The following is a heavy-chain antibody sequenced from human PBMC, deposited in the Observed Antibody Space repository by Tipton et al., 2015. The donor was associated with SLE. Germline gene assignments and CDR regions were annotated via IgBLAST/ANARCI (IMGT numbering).Heavy chain of an antibody. CDR1: GFTVSSYA. D-gene: IGHD4-17*01. CDR3: ARGSLDYGDYPGAFDI. Sequence: GSLRLSCAASGFTVSSYAMSWVRQAPGKGLEWVSAISGSGDSTHYADSVKGRLTISRDNSKNTLYLQMNSLRAEDTAVYYCARGSLDYGDYPGAFDIWGQGTMVTVSS. V-gene: IGHV3-23*01. J-gene: IGHJ3*02. CDR2: ISGSGDST.